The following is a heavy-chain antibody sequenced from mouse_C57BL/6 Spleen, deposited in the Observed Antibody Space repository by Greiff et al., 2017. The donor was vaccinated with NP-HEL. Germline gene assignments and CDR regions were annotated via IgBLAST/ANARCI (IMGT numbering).Heavy chain of an antibody. J-gene: IGHJ4*01. Sequence: QVQLKESGPGLVQPSQSLSITCTVSGFSLTSYGVHWVRQSPGKGLEWLGVIWSGGSTDYNAAFISRLSISKDNSKSQVFFKMNSLQADDTAIYYCARITTVYYYAMDYWGQGTSVTVSS. V-gene: IGHV2-2*01. CDR1: GFSLTSYG. CDR2: IWSGGST. D-gene: IGHD1-1*01. CDR3: ARITTVYYYAMDY.